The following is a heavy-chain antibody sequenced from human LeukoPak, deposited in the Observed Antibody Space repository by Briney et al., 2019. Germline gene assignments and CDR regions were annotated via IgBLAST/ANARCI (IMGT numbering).Heavy chain of an antibody. Sequence: SETLSLTCTVSGYSISSGYYWGWIRQPPGKGLEWIGYIYYSGSTNYNPSLKSRVTISVDTSKNQFSLKLSSVTAADTAVYYCARTSEGYCRGGSCWDYYYYMDVWGKGTTVTVSS. CDR2: IYYSGST. J-gene: IGHJ6*03. D-gene: IGHD2-15*01. CDR1: GYSISSGYY. CDR3: ARTSEGYCRGGSCWDYYYYMDV. V-gene: IGHV4-61*01.